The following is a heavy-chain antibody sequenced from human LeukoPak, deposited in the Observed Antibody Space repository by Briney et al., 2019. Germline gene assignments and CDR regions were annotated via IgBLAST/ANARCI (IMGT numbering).Heavy chain of an antibody. CDR2: IYGSGST. CDR3: ARGQLWLSYYYMDV. Sequence: SETLSLTCTVSGGSIRSYWSWIRQPAGKGLEWIGRIYGSGSTDYNPSLKSRVTMSIDTSKNQFSLNLISVTAADTAVYYCARGQLWLSYYYMDVWGKGTTVTISS. J-gene: IGHJ6*03. CDR1: GGSIRSY. D-gene: IGHD5-18*01. V-gene: IGHV4-4*07.